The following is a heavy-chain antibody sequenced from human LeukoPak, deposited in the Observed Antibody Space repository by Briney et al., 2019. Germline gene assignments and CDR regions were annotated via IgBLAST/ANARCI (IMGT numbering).Heavy chain of an antibody. CDR1: GFTFDDYA. CDR2: ISWNSGSI. CDR3: AKDSAPDYGGSASDI. D-gene: IGHD4-23*01. V-gene: IGHV3-9*03. J-gene: IGHJ3*02. Sequence: PGGSLRLSCAASGFTFDDYAMHWVRQAPGKGLEWVSGISWNSGSIGYADSVKGRFTISRDNAKNSLYLQMNSLRAEDMALYYCAKDSAPDYGGSASDIWGQGTMVTVSS.